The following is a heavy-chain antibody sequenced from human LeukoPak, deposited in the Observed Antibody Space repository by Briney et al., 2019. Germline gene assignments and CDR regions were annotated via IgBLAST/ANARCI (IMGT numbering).Heavy chain of an antibody. CDR1: GFTFITYA. CDR2: ISGSADNT. V-gene: IGHV3-23*01. D-gene: IGHD1-1*01. CDR3: ARLSGTFGTSSRILDY. J-gene: IGHJ4*02. Sequence: GGSLRLSRAASGFTFITYAMAWVRQVPGKGLEWVSSISGSADNTYYADSVKGRLTISRDNSKNTLFLQMNGLRADDTAVYFCARLSGTFGTSSRILDYWGQGALVTVSS.